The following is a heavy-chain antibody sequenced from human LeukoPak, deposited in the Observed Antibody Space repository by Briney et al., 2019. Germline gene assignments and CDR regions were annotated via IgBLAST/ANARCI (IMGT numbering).Heavy chain of an antibody. Sequence: ASVKVSCKASGYTFTSYNISWVRQATGQGLEWMGWMSRNSDYAGYAQKFQGRVIMTRNTSISTAYMELSSLRSDDTAVYYCAGHSSGWQKRNDAFDIWGQGTMVTVSS. V-gene: IGHV1-8*01. CDR3: AGHSSGWQKRNDAFDI. D-gene: IGHD6-19*01. J-gene: IGHJ3*02. CDR2: MSRNSDYA. CDR1: GYTFTSYN.